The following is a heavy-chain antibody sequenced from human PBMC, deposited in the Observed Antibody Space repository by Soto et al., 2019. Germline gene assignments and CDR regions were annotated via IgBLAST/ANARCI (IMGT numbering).Heavy chain of an antibody. J-gene: IGHJ6*02. CDR2: VSGSGGST. V-gene: IGHV3-23*01. CDR1: GFTFSSTA. Sequence: EVQLLESGGGLVQPGGSLRLSCAASGFTFSSTAMSWVRQAPGKGLEWVSAVSGSGGSTYYADSVKGRFTISRDNSKNTLYVQMNSLRAEDTAVFYCAKEVTAMVPSLYYGMDVWGQGTTVTVSS. D-gene: IGHD5-18*01. CDR3: AKEVTAMVPSLYYGMDV.